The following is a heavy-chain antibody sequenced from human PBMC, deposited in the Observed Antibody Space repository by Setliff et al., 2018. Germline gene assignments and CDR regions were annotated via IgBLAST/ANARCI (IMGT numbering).Heavy chain of an antibody. CDR2: ISSSSSTI. J-gene: IGHJ4*02. D-gene: IGHD1-26*01. V-gene: IGHV3-48*04. CDR1: GFTFSSYS. Sequence: GGSLRLSCAASGFTFSSYSMNWVRQAPGKGLEWVSYISSSSSTIYYADSVKGRFTISRDNAKNSLYLQMNSLRAEDTAVYYCARDPKLLSGSQWRAIDYWGQGTLVTV. CDR3: ARDPKLLSGSQWRAIDY.